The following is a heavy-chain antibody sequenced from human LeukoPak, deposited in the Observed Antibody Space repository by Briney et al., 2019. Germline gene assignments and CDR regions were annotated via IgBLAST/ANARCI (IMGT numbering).Heavy chain of an antibody. D-gene: IGHD5-12*01. V-gene: IGHV1-18*01. J-gene: IGHJ6*03. Sequence: ASVKVSCKASGYSFSTYGISWVRHAPGQGLEWVGRVSVYNGNTNYAERFQDRVTMTADTSTSTAYMELRSLTSDDTAAYFCASSGYRYSYDFDYYMDVWGTGTTVIVSS. CDR1: GYSFSTYG. CDR2: VSVYNGNT. CDR3: ASSGYRYSYDFDYYMDV.